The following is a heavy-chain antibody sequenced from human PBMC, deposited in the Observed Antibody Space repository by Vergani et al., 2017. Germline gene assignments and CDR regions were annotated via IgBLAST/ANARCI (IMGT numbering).Heavy chain of an antibody. J-gene: IGHJ4*02. CDR2: IYYSGST. V-gene: IGHV4-31*03. CDR1: GGSISSGGYY. Sequence: QVQLQESGPGLVEPSQTLSLTCTVSGGSISSGGYYWSWIRQHPGKGLEWIGYIYYSGSTYYNPSLKSRVTISVDTSKNQFSLKLSSVTAADTAVDYCARASRDGSGRTVDYWGQGTLVTVSS. D-gene: IGHD3-10*01. CDR3: ARASRDGSGRTVDY.